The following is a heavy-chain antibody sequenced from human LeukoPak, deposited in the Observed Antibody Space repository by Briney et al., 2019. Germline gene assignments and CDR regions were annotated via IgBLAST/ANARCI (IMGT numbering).Heavy chain of an antibody. CDR3: ARDPGAANFDY. CDR1: GYTFTNYD. J-gene: IGHJ4*02. Sequence: ASVKVSCKASGYTFTNYDINWVRQAPGQGLEWMGWISAYNGNTNYAQKLQGRVTMTTDTSTSTAYMELRSLRSDDTAVYYCARDPGAANFDYWGQGTLVTVSS. V-gene: IGHV1-18*01. D-gene: IGHD3-10*01. CDR2: ISAYNGNT.